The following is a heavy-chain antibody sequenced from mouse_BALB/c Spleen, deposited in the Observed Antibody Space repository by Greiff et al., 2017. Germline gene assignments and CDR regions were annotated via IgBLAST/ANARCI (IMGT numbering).Heavy chain of an antibody. CDR3: ALYGSPFAY. V-gene: IGHV14-1*02. CDR2: IDPENGNT. D-gene: IGHD2-2*01. Sequence: VQLHQSGAELVRPGALVKLSCKASGFNIKDYYMHWVKQRPEQGLEWIGWIDPENGNTIYDPKFQGKASITADTSSNTAYLQLSSLTSEDTAVYYCALYGSPFAYWGQGTLVTVSA. J-gene: IGHJ3*01. CDR1: GFNIKDYY.